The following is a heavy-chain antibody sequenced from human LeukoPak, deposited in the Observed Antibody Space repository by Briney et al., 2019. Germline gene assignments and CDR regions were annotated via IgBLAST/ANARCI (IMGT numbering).Heavy chain of an antibody. CDR2: IYHSGST. V-gene: IGHV4-4*02. J-gene: IGHJ4*02. Sequence: PSETLSLTCAVSGGSISSSNWWSWVRQPPGKGLEWIGEIYHSGSTNYNPSLKSRVTISVDKSKNQFSLKLSSVTAADTAVYYCARRPLWFGEPIGYYFDYWGQGTLVTVSS. D-gene: IGHD3-10*01. CDR1: GGSISSSNW. CDR3: ARRPLWFGEPIGYYFDY.